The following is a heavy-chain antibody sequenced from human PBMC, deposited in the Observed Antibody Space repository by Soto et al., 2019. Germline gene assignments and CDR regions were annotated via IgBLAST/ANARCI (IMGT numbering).Heavy chain of an antibody. Sequence: GASVKVSCKASGYTFTSYYMHWVRQAPGQGLEWMGIINPSGGSTSYAQKFQGRVTMTRDTSTSTVYMELSSLRSEDTAVYYCARDSMVRGVYYYYYYMDVWGKGTTVTVSS. CDR1: GYTFTSYY. CDR3: ARDSMVRGVYYYYYYMDV. V-gene: IGHV1-46*01. J-gene: IGHJ6*03. CDR2: INPSGGST. D-gene: IGHD3-10*01.